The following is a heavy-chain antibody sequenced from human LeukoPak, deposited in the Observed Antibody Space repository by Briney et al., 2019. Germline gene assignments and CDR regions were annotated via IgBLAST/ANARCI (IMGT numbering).Heavy chain of an antibody. CDR3: AKELGPFTGFDY. D-gene: IGHD3-16*01. Sequence: GASVKVSCKASGYTFNNHYMYWVRQAPGQGLEWMGVINPSGGSTSYAQKFQGRVTMTRDTSTRTVYMEVNSLRSEDTAVYYCAKELGPFTGFDYWGQGALVTVSS. CDR1: GYTFNNHY. J-gene: IGHJ4*02. V-gene: IGHV1-46*02. CDR2: INPSGGST.